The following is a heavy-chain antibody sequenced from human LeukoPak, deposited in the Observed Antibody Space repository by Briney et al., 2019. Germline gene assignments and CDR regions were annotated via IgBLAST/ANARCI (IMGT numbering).Heavy chain of an antibody. D-gene: IGHD6-13*01. V-gene: IGHV3-33*06. J-gene: IGHJ3*02. CDR3: AKDDSSRLDAFDI. CDR1: GFTFSSYG. CDR2: IWYDGSNK. Sequence: GGSLRLSCAASGFTFSSYGMHWVRQAPGKGLEWVAVIWYDGSNKYYADFVKGRFTISRDNSKSTLYLQMNSLRAEDTAVYYCAKDDSSRLDAFDIWGQGTMVTVSS.